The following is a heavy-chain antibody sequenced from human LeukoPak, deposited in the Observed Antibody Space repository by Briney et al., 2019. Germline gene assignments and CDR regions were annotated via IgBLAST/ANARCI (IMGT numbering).Heavy chain of an antibody. CDR2: IHKAGTES. D-gene: IGHD1-26*01. CDR1: GFTFTDYW. CDR3: ARVGTWELQRVFDY. Sequence: GGSLRLSCAVSGFTFTDYWMTWVRQVPGKGLEWVANIHKAGTESYYVDSMKGRFAISRDNAKNSLYLQLSSPRVDDTAVYYCARVGTWELQRVFDYWGQGTLVTVSS. V-gene: IGHV3-7*01. J-gene: IGHJ4*02.